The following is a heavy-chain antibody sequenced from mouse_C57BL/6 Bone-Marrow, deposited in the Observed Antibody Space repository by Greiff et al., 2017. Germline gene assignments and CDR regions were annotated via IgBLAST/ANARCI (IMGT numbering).Heavy chain of an antibody. Sequence: EVQLVESGGGLVKPGGSLKLSCAASGFTFSSYTMSWVRQTPEKRLEWVATISGGGGNTYYPDSVKGRFTISRDNAKNTLYLQMSSLRSEDTALYYCARRTFDPYQYFDVWGTGTTVTVSS. CDR2: ISGGGGNT. D-gene: IGHD5-1*01. V-gene: IGHV5-9*01. J-gene: IGHJ1*03. CDR3: ARRTFDPYQYFDV. CDR1: GFTFSSYT.